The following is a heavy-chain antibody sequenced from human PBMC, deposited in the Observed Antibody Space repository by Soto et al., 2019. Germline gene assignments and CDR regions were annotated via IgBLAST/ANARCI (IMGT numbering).Heavy chain of an antibody. V-gene: IGHV3-33*01. Sequence: GGSLRLSCAASGFTFSSYGMHWVRQAPGKGLEWVAVIWYDGSNKYYADSVKGRFTISRDNSKNTLYLQMNSLRAEDTAVYYCAREFGVVIINGGLDVWGQGTTVTVSS. CDR1: GFTFSSYG. J-gene: IGHJ6*02. CDR3: AREFGVVIINGGLDV. D-gene: IGHD3-3*01. CDR2: IWYDGSNK.